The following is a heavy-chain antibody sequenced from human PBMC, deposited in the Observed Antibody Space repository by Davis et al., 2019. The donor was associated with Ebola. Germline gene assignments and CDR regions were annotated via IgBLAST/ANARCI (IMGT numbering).Heavy chain of an antibody. CDR3: ARAQFPTTSDH. D-gene: IGHD1-1*01. J-gene: IGHJ4*02. CDR1: GYTFTNYG. V-gene: IGHV1-18*04. Sequence: AASVQVSCKASGYTFTNYGITWVRQAPGQGLEWMGWINPHNGNTNYAQNVQGRVTMTTDTSTSTAYMEVGGLRSDDTAVYYCARAQFPTTSDHWGQGTLVTVSS. CDR2: INPHNGNT.